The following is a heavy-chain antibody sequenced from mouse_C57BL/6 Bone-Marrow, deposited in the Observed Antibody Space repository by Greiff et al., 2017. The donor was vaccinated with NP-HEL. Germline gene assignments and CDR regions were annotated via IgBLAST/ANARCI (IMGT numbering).Heavy chain of an antibody. J-gene: IGHJ2*01. Sequence: EVQLVESGGGLVQPGGSLSLSCAASGFTFTDYYMSWVRQPPGKALEWLGFIRNKASGYTTEYNSSVKGRFTVSRDTSPSILYLQMNALRAEDSVTYYCARSSHYVGSSRCFRYYSDDWGQGTILTVSS. CDR1: GFTFTDYY. D-gene: IGHD1-1*01. V-gene: IGHV7-3*01. CDR3: ARSSHYVGSSRCFRYYSDD. CDR2: IRNKASGYTT.